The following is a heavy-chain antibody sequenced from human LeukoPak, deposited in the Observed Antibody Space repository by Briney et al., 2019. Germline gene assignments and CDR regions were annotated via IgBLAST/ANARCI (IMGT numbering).Heavy chain of an antibody. Sequence: SETLSLTCTVSGGSISSSSYYWGWIRQPPGKGLEWIGSIYYSGSTYYNPSLKSRVTISVDTSKNQFSLKLSSVTAADTAVYYCASYGDYVGQVDYWGQGTLVTVSS. CDR2: IYYSGST. D-gene: IGHD4-17*01. J-gene: IGHJ4*02. V-gene: IGHV4-39*01. CDR3: ASYGDYVGQVDY. CDR1: GGSISSSSYY.